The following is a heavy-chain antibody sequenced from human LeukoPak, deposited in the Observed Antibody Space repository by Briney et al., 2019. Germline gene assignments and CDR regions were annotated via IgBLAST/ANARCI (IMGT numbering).Heavy chain of an antibody. CDR1: GGSISSGGYY. V-gene: IGHV4-31*03. CDR3: ARGIVVVPAAISWFDP. J-gene: IGHJ5*02. CDR2: IYYSGST. D-gene: IGHD2-2*01. Sequence: SETLSLTCTVSGGSISSGGYYWSWIRQHPGKGLEWIGYIYYSGSTYYNPSLKSRVTISVDTSKNQFSLKLSSVTAADTAVYYCARGIVVVPAAISWFDPWGQGTLVTVSS.